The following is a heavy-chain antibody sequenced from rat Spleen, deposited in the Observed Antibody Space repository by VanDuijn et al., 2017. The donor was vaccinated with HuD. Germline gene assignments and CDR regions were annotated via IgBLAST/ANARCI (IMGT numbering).Heavy chain of an antibody. CDR1: GFTFNNYW. Sequence: EVQLVESGGGLVQPGRSLKLSCVASGFTFNNYWMTWIRQAPGKGLEWVASITNTGGSTYYPDSVKGRFTISRDNAKSTLYLQMNSLRSEETATYYCTRDRSTTVVSYDWYFDFWGPGTMVTVSS. CDR2: ITNTGGST. CDR3: TRDRSTTVVSYDWYFDF. V-gene: IGHV5-31*01. D-gene: IGHD1-1*01. J-gene: IGHJ1*01.